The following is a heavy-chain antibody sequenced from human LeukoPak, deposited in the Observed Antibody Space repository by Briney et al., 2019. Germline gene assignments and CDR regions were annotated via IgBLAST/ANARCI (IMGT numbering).Heavy chain of an antibody. V-gene: IGHV3-7*01. CDR2: IKQDGSEK. CDR1: GFTFSSYW. CDR3: ARDISYDFWSGYSFKAFDI. Sequence: PGGSLRLSCAASGFTFSSYWMSWVRQAPGKGLEWVANIKQDGSEKYYVDSVKGRFTISRDNAKNSLYLQMSSLRAEDTAVYYCARDISYDFWSGYSFKAFDIWGQGTLVTVSS. D-gene: IGHD3-3*01. J-gene: IGHJ3*02.